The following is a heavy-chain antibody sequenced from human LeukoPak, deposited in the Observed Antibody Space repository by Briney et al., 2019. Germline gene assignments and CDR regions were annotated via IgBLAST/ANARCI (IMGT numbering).Heavy chain of an antibody. CDR2: IFHSGST. D-gene: IGHD6-19*01. CDR3: ARGDSSASNCFDP. V-gene: IGHV4-59*01. CDR1: GGSISSDY. Sequence: RPSETLSLTCTVSGGSISSDYWNWIRQPPGRGLEWIGCIFHSGSTKYNPSLMSRVTISLDTSKNHFSLKVSSVTAADTAVYYCARGDSSASNCFDPWGQGTLVTVSS. J-gene: IGHJ5*02.